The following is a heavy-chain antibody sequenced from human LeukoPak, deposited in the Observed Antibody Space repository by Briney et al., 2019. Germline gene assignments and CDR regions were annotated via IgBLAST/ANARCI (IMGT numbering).Heavy chain of an antibody. V-gene: IGHV4-59*01. J-gene: IGHJ5*02. D-gene: IGHD2-15*01. CDR3: VRSKSGAYGWFDP. Sequence: SETLSLTCTVSGGSISGYFWTWIRQPPGKGLEWIGYIYYTGDTNYNPSLKSRVTISIDTSKNHFSLNVNSVTAADAAVYYCVRSKSGAYGWFDPWGPGTLVTVSS. CDR2: IYYTGDT. CDR1: GGSISGYF.